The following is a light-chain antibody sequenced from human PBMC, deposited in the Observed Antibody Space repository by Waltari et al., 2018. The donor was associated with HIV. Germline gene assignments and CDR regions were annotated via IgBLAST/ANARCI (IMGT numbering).Light chain of an antibody. Sequence: QSVLTQPPSASGTPGQRVTISCSGSSPNIGSKTVTWYQQLPGTAPKLLIYSNKQRPSGVPDRFSGSKSGTSASLAISGLQSEDEADYYCAAWDDSLNGWVFGGGTKLTVL. V-gene: IGLV1-44*01. CDR2: SNK. J-gene: IGLJ3*02. CDR3: AAWDDSLNGWV. CDR1: SPNIGSKT.